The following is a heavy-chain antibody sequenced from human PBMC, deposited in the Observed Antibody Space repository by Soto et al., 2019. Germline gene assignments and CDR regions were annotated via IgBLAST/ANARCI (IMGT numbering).Heavy chain of an antibody. CDR3: ATRHLSFCSGGTCNPFDF. CDR1: GFTFSTYA. CDR2: ISVSGDYT. D-gene: IGHD2-15*01. Sequence: SLRLSCAASGFTFSTYAMNWVRQAPGKGLEWVSTISVSGDYTYYADSVKGRFTISRDNSKNTQYLQMNSLGADDTAMYYCATRHLSFCSGGTCNPFDFWGQGALVTVSS. V-gene: IGHV3-23*01. J-gene: IGHJ4*02.